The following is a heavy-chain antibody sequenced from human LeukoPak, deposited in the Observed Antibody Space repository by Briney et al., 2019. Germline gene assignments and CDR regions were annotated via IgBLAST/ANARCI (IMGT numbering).Heavy chain of an antibody. V-gene: IGHV3-7*04. Sequence: GGSLRLSCAASGFTFSTYWMTWVRQAPGKGLEWVANIKQDGSDKYYVDSVKGRFTVSRDNAKNSLYLQMNSLRAEDTAVYYCARGYYYDSRGYYPEYWGEGTLVTVSS. CDR3: ARGYYYDSRGYYPEY. D-gene: IGHD3-22*01. J-gene: IGHJ4*02. CDR2: IKQDGSDK. CDR1: GFTFSTYW.